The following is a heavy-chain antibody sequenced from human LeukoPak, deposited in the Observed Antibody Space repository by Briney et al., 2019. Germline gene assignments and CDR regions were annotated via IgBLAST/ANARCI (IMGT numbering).Heavy chain of an antibody. CDR1: GFIFSSYW. V-gene: IGHV3-7*01. CDR3: ARDRHSSSWDDYYYYMDV. CDR2: IKQDGSEK. D-gene: IGHD6-13*01. Sequence: GGSLRLSCAASGFIFSSYWMSWVRQAPGKGLEWVANIKQDGSEKYYVDSVKGRFTISRDNAKNSLYLQMNSLRAEDTAVYYCARDRHSSSWDDYYYYMDVWGKGTTVTVSS. J-gene: IGHJ6*03.